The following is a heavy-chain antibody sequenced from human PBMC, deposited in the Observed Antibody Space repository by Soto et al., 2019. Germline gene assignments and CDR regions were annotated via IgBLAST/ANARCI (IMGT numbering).Heavy chain of an antibody. D-gene: IGHD2-15*01. J-gene: IGHJ5*02. CDR1: GYTFTSYG. CDR3: ARDENIVVVVAATLRRFDP. CDR2: ISAYNGNT. V-gene: IGHV1-18*01. Sequence: QVQLVQSGAEVKKPGASVKVSCKASGYTFTSYGISWVRQAPGQGLEWMGWISAYNGNTNYAQKLQGRVTMTTDTSTSTAYMELRSLRSDDTAVYYCARDENIVVVVAATLRRFDPWGQGTLVIVSS.